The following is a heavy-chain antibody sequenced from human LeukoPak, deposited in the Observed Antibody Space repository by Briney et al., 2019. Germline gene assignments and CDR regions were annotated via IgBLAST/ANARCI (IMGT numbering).Heavy chain of an antibody. D-gene: IGHD4-17*01. CDR3: AKDTRSGLYGDYDYFDY. CDR1: GFSFSSSA. V-gene: IGHV3-30-3*01. CDR2: ISFDGSNK. J-gene: IGHJ4*02. Sequence: PGGSLRLSCAASGFSFSSSAMHWVRQAPGKGLEWLAVISFDGSNKYYARSVKGRFTISRDNSENTLYLQMNSLRAEDTAVYYCAKDTRSGLYGDYDYFDYWGQGTLVTVSS.